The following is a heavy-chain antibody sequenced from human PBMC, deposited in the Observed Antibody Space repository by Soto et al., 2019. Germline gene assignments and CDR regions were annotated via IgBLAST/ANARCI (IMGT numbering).Heavy chain of an antibody. J-gene: IGHJ6*02. D-gene: IGHD1-26*01. CDR1: GGTFSSYA. CDR2: IIPIFGTA. CDR3: ASLFLVGATFMDV. V-gene: IGHV1-69*06. Sequence: SVKVSCKASGGTFSSYAISWVRQAPGQGLEWMGGIIPIFGTANYAQKFQGRVTITADTSISTAYMELSSLRSEDTAVYYCASLFLVGATFMDVWGQGTTVTLSS.